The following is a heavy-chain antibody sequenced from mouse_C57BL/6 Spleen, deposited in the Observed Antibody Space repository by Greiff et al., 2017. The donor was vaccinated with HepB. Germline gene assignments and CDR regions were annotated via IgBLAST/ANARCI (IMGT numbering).Heavy chain of an antibody. CDR3: ARRTVTTCFDY. V-gene: IGHV1-54*01. Sequence: QVQLQQSGAELVRPGTSVKVSCKASGYAFTNYLIEWVKQRPGQGLEWIGVINPGSGGTNYNEKFKGKATLTADKSSSTAYMQLSSLTSEDSAVYFCARRTVTTCFDYWGQGTTLTVSS. J-gene: IGHJ2*01. D-gene: IGHD2-1*01. CDR2: INPGSGGT. CDR1: GYAFTNYL.